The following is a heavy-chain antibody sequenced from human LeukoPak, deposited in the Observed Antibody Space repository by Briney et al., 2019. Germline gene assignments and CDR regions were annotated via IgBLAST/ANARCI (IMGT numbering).Heavy chain of an antibody. CDR1: GYTFTSSW. CDR2: IYPGDSDN. Sequence: GESLKISSKGSGYTFTSSWIGWVRQMPGKGLEWWGIIYPGDSDNRYSPSFQGQVTISADKPISTTYLQWSSLKTSETAMYYCAATKRGLWPLYFDLWGRGTLVTVSS. CDR3: AATKRGLWPLYFDL. D-gene: IGHD5-18*01. J-gene: IGHJ2*01. V-gene: IGHV5-51*04.